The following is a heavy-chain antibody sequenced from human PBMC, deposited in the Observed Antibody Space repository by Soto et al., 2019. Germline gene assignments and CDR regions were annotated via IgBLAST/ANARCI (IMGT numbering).Heavy chain of an antibody. CDR3: ARSPGGSGSYYSRYYYYYGMDV. J-gene: IGHJ6*02. V-gene: IGHV3-48*02. Sequence: GGSLRLSCAASGFTFSSYSMNWVRQAPGKGLEWVSYISSSSSTIYYADSVKGRFTISRDNAKNSLYLQMNSLRDEDTAVYYCARSPGGSGSYYSRYYYYYGMDVWGQGTTVTVSS. D-gene: IGHD3-10*01. CDR2: ISSSSSTI. CDR1: GFTFSSYS.